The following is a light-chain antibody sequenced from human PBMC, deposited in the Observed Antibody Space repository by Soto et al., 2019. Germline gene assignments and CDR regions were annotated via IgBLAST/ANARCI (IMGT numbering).Light chain of an antibody. J-gene: IGKJ1*01. V-gene: IGKV1-5*03. Sequence: DIQMTQSPSTLSASVGDRVAITCRASQSIIRWLAWYQQKPGKAPKLLIYEASSLASGVPSRFSGSGSGTEFTLTITSLQPDDFATYYCQQYATFYRTFGQGTKVEFK. CDR3: QQYATFYRT. CDR1: QSIIRW. CDR2: EAS.